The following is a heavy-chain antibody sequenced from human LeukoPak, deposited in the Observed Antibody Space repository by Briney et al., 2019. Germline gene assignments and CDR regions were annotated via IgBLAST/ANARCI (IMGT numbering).Heavy chain of an antibody. Sequence: SETLSLTCTVSGGSISSSSYFWGWIRQPPGKGLEWIGSIYYSGSTYYNPSLKSRVTISVDTSKNQFSLKLSSVTAADTAVYYCASPTPRITMIVHAFDIWGQGTMVTVSS. D-gene: IGHD3-22*01. CDR3: ASPTPRITMIVHAFDI. CDR1: GGSISSSSYF. V-gene: IGHV4-39*07. J-gene: IGHJ3*02. CDR2: IYYSGST.